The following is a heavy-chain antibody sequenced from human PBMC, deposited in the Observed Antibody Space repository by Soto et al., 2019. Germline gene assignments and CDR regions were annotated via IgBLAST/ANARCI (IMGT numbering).Heavy chain of an antibody. Sequence: GGSLRLSCAASGFTFRNYAMNWVRQAPGKGLEWVSSISGGGDSRKYVDSVKGRFTISRDNSKNTLYLQMNSLRAEDTAVYYCARDFYGGYTYGPGDYWGQGALVTVSS. CDR1: GFTFRNYA. V-gene: IGHV3-23*01. CDR3: ARDFYGGYTYGPGDY. CDR2: ISGGGDSR. D-gene: IGHD5-18*01. J-gene: IGHJ4*02.